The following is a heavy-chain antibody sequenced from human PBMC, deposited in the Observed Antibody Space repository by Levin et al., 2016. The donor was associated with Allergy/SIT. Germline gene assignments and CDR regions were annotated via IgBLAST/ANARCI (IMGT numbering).Heavy chain of an antibody. Sequence: ASVKVSCKTSGFTLSNYFLHWVRQAPGQGLEWMGVLSPRGAGTTYAQKFQGRVIMSRHESSSAVSMQLSGLTSDDTAVYFCARDRRGYDSDAYFFDYWGQGTPVSVSS. J-gene: IGHJ4*02. D-gene: IGHD5-12*01. CDR3: ARDRRGYDSDAYFFDY. V-gene: IGHV1-46*01. CDR1: GFTLSNYF. CDR2: LSPRGAGT.